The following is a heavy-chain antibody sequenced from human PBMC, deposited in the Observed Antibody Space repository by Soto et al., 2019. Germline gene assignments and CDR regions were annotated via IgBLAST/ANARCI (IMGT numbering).Heavy chain of an antibody. Sequence: QVQLVQSGAEVKKPGASVKVSCKASGYTFTSHDVNWMLQATGQGLEWMGWMNLNSGHTNYAQKFQGRVTMTRDTSISTAYMELTSLRSEDTAIYYCASDMSTTWGQSTLVIVSS. D-gene: IGHD2-2*01. CDR3: ASDMSTT. J-gene: IGHJ1*01. CDR1: GYTFTSHD. CDR2: MNLNSGHT. V-gene: IGHV1-8*01.